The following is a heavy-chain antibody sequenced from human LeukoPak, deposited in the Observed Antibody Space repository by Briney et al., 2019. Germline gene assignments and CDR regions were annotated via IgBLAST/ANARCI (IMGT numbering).Heavy chain of an antibody. Sequence: SETLSLTCTVSGGSISSYYWSWIRQPPGKGLEWIGYIYYRVSTNYNPSLKSQVSISVDTSKNQFSLRLTSVTAADTAMYYCASRTYYGSGPDYWGQGTLVTVSS. CDR1: GGSISSYY. CDR3: ASRTYYGSGPDY. D-gene: IGHD3-10*01. CDR2: IYYRVST. J-gene: IGHJ4*02. V-gene: IGHV4-59*12.